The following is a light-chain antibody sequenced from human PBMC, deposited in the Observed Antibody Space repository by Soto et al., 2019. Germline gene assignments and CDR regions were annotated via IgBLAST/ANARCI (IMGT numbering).Light chain of an antibody. Sequence: DIQMTQSPSTLSASVGDRVTITCRASQSISIWLAWYQQKPGKAPKFLIYDASNLETGVPSRFSGSGSGTDFTFTISSLQPEDIATYYCQQYDNLPITFGQGTRLEIK. CDR1: QSISIW. J-gene: IGKJ5*01. V-gene: IGKV1-33*01. CDR3: QQYDNLPIT. CDR2: DAS.